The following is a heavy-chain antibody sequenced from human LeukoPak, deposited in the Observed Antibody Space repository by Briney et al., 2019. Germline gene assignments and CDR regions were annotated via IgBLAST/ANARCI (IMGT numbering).Heavy chain of an antibody. CDR1: GGSISSGSYY. J-gene: IGHJ4*02. CDR2: IYTSGST. D-gene: IGHD4-11*01. Sequence: KPSETLSLTCTVSGGSISSGSYYWSWIRQPAGKGLEWIGRIYTSGSTNYNLSLKSRITISVDTSKNQFSLKLSSVTAADTAVYYCARDSHYSNYYDYWGQGTLVTVSS. V-gene: IGHV4-61*02. CDR3: ARDSHYSNYYDY.